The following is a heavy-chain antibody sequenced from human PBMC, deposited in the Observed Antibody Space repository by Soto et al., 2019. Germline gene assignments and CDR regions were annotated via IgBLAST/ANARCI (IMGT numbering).Heavy chain of an antibody. J-gene: IGHJ3*02. CDR2: IRSKAYGGTT. Sequence: GGSLRLSCTASGFTFGDYAMSWFRQAPGKGLEWVGFIRSKAYGGTTEYTASVKGRFTISRDDSKSIAYLQMKSLKTEDTAVYYCAKEISHYDERSRYSNDPFDIWGQGTMV. V-gene: IGHV3-49*01. D-gene: IGHD6-13*01. CDR1: GFTFGDYA. CDR3: AKEISHYDERSRYSNDPFDI.